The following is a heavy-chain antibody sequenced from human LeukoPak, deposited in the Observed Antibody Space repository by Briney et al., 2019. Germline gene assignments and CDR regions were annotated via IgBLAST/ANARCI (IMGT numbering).Heavy chain of an antibody. V-gene: IGHV5-51*01. Sequence: GESLKISCKGSGYSFTSYWIGWVRQMPGKGLEWMGIIYPGDSDTRYSPSFQGQVTISADKSISTAYLQWSSLKASDTAMYYCARGFGCFDWANWFDPWGQGTLVTVSS. CDR1: GYSFTSYW. CDR3: ARGFGCFDWANWFDP. D-gene: IGHD3-9*01. J-gene: IGHJ5*02. CDR2: IYPGDSDT.